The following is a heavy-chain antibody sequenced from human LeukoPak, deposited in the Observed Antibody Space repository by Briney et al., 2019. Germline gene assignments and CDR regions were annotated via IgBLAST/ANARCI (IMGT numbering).Heavy chain of an antibody. D-gene: IGHD6-13*01. CDR2: INSDGSST. Sequence: PGGSLRLSCAASGFTFSSCAMSWVRQAPGKGLVWVSRINSDGSSTSYADSVKGRFTISRDNAKNTLYLQMNSLRAEDTALYYCAKAAAAGHRYYYYGMDVWGQGTTVTVSS. CDR1: GFTFSSCA. J-gene: IGHJ6*02. V-gene: IGHV3-74*01. CDR3: AKAAAAGHRYYYYGMDV.